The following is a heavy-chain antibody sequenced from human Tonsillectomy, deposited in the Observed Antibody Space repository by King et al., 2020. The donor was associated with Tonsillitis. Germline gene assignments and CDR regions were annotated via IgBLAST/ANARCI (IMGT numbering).Heavy chain of an antibody. D-gene: IGHD1-20*01. CDR3: ATYNWNYSYMDV. J-gene: IGHJ6*03. CDR2: IYYSGST. CDR1: GGSISGYY. Sequence: QLQESGPGLVKPSETLSLTCTVSGGSISGYYWSWIRQPPGKGLEWIGYIYYSGSTHYNPSLQSRVIISVDTSKNLYSLHLRSVTAADTAVYYCATYNWNYSYMDVWGKGTTVTVSS. V-gene: IGHV4-59*08.